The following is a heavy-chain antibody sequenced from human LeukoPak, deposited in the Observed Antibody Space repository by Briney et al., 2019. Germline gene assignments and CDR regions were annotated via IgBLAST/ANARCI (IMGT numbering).Heavy chain of an antibody. J-gene: IGHJ4*02. CDR3: AGRDSTGTSDY. V-gene: IGHV1-69*05. CDR2: IIPIFGTA. Sequence: SVKVSCKASGGTFSSYAISWVRQAPGQGLEWMGRIIPIFGTANYAQKFQGGVTITTDESTSTAYMELSSLRSEDTAVHYCAGRDSTGTSDYWGQGTLVTVSS. D-gene: IGHD4-17*01. CDR1: GGTFSSYA.